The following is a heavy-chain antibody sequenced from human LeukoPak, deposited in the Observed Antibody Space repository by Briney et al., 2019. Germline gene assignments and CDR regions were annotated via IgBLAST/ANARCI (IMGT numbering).Heavy chain of an antibody. J-gene: IGHJ4*02. D-gene: IGHD3-22*01. CDR2: IKQDGSEK. V-gene: IGHV3-7*01. CDR3: ARDYKSRGFYYDSTPHYFDY. CDR1: GFTFDDYG. Sequence: PGGSLRLSCAASGFTFDDYGMSWVRQAPGKGLEWVANIKQDGSEKYYVDSVKGRFTISRDNAKNSLYLQMNSLRAEDTAVYYCARDYKSRGFYYDSTPHYFDYWGQGTLVTVSS.